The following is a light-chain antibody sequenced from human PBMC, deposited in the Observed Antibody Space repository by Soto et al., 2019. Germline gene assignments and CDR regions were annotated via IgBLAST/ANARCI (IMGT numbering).Light chain of an antibody. J-gene: IGLJ3*02. CDR3: QTWGTGSVV. CDR1: SAHGTYA. Sequence: QLVLTQSPSASASPGASAKLTCTLSSAHGTYAIAWHQQQPEKGPRFLMKLNSDGTHNRGAGIPDRFSGSGSGAERYLIISSLQSEDEADYYCQTWGTGSVVFGGGTQLTVL. V-gene: IGLV4-69*01. CDR2: LNSDGTH.